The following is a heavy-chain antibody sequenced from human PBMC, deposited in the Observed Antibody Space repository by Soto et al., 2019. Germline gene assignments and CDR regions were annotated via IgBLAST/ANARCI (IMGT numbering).Heavy chain of an antibody. Sequence: GGSLRLSCAASGFTFSSYWMSWVRQAPGKGLEWVANIKQDGSEKYYVDSVKGRFTISRDNAKNSLYLQMNSLRAEDTAVYYCARDKLLWFGEQYFDYWGQGTLVTVSS. V-gene: IGHV3-7*01. CDR3: ARDKLLWFGEQYFDY. J-gene: IGHJ4*02. CDR1: GFTFSSYW. D-gene: IGHD3-10*01. CDR2: IKQDGSEK.